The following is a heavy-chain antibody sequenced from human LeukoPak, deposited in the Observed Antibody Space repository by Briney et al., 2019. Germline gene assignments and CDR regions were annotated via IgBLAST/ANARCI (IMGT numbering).Heavy chain of an antibody. Sequence: PGGSLRLSCAASGLTIRDYVMSWVRQAPGKGQEWVSYIDPSGTALYYADSVKGRFTVSRDNGKNSLSLQLRSLRAEDTALYYCARAAYNWNWGQGTLVTVSS. D-gene: IGHD1-20*01. J-gene: IGHJ4*02. CDR2: IDPSGTAL. V-gene: IGHV3-11*01. CDR3: ARAAYNWN. CDR1: GLTIRDYV.